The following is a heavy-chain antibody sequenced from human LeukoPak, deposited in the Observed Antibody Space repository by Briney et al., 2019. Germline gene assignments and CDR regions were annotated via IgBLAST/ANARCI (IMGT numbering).Heavy chain of an antibody. V-gene: IGHV4-39*07. D-gene: IGHD5-24*01. CDR2: IYYSGST. CDR3: ARESKGGGYSNFDY. Sequence: SETLSLTCTVSGGSISSSSYYWGWIRQPPGKGLEWIGSIYYSGSTYYNPSLKSRVTISVDTSKNQFSLKLSSVTAADTAVYYCARESKGGGYSNFDYWGQGTLVTVSS. CDR1: GGSISSSSYY. J-gene: IGHJ4*02.